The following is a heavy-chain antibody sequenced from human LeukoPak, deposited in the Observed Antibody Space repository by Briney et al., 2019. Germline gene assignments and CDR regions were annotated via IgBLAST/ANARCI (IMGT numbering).Heavy chain of an antibody. D-gene: IGHD2-2*01. V-gene: IGHV3-7*01. CDR1: GFTFSSYA. Sequence: HAGGSLRLSCAASGFTFSSYAMSWVRQAPGKGLEWVANIKEDGSEKYYVDSVRGRFTISRDNAKNSLYLQMNSLRAEDTAVYYCARVYLGAFDIWGQGTMVTVSS. CDR3: ARVYLGAFDI. J-gene: IGHJ3*02. CDR2: IKEDGSEK.